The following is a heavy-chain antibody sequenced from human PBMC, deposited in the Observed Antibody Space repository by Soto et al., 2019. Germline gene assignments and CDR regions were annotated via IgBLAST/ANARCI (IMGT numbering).Heavy chain of an antibody. CDR2: TYYGASS. V-gene: IGHV4-38-2*01. CDR1: GYSISSGYY. D-gene: IGHD6-13*01. J-gene: IGHJ4*02. CDR3: VRVAGSASWYETDS. Sequence: PSETLSLTCAVSGYSISSGYYWGWIRQPPGKGLEWLGTTYYGASSYYNPSLRSRITILLDASTNQLSLKLSSVTAADTAVYFCVRVAGSASWYETDSWGQGTLVTVSS.